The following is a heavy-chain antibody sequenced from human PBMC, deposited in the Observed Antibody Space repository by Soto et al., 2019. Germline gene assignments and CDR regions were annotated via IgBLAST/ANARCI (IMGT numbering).Heavy chain of an antibody. J-gene: IGHJ6*02. D-gene: IGHD6-13*01. CDR3: EKGFSPADGGFYFYYGMDA. CDR2: ISYEGSNK. CDR1: GVTFSSYG. V-gene: IGHV3-30*18. Sequence: QVQVVESGGGVVQPGGSLRLSCAASGVTFSSYGMHWVRQAPGKGLEWVAFISYEGSNKYYVDSVEGRFTISRDNSKNTLYLQMNSLRPEDTAVYYCEKGFSPADGGFYFYYGMDAWGQGTTVTVSS.